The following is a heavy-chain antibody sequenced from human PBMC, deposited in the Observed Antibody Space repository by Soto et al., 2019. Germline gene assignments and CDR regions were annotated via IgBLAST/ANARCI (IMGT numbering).Heavy chain of an antibody. J-gene: IGHJ4*02. V-gene: IGHV3-23*01. CDR2: ISGSGGST. CDR1: GFTFSSYA. CDR3: AKIYSGYDGNDY. D-gene: IGHD5-12*01. Sequence: PGGSLRLSCADSGFTFSSYAMSWVRQAPGKGLEWVSAISGSGGSTYYADSVKGRFTISRDNSKNTLYLQMNSLRAEDTAVYYCAKIYSGYDGNDYWGQGTLVTVSS.